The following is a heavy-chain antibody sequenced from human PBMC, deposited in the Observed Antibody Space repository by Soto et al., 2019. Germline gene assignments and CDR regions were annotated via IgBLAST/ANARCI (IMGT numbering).Heavy chain of an antibody. V-gene: IGHV5-51*01. D-gene: IGHD2-8*01. Sequence: PGESLKISCKGSGYNCTSYWIGWVRQMPGKGLEWMGIIYPGDSDTRYSPSFQGQVTISADKSISTAYLQWSSLKASDTAMYYCARPGPSCTNGVCYDNWFDPWGQGTLVTVSS. J-gene: IGHJ5*02. CDR2: IYPGDSDT. CDR3: ARPGPSCTNGVCYDNWFDP. CDR1: GYNCTSYW.